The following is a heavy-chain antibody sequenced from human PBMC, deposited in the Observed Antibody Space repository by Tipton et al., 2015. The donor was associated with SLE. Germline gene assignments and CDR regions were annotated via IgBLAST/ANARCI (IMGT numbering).Heavy chain of an antibody. D-gene: IGHD2-2*02. CDR2: IYYTGTT. Sequence: TLSLTCTVSDGSVSSSAYYWAWIRQPPGKGLEWIASIYYTGTTYYNPSLMSRVTISIDTSKNQFSLRLSSVTAADTAVYYCARPRRARDYTTSAAYYLDFWGQGTLVTVSS. V-gene: IGHV4-39*07. CDR1: DGSVSSSAYY. J-gene: IGHJ4*02. CDR3: ARPRRARDYTTSAAYYLDF.